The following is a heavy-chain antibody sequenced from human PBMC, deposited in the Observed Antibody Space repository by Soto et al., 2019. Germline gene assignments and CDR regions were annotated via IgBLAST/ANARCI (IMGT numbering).Heavy chain of an antibody. Sequence: QVQLMQSGAEVKKPGSSVKVSCKASGGTFSRYGISWVRQAPGQGLEWMGGIMPVFGTGNYAQKFQGRVTITADETTRTAHMELRSLRSEDTAVYYCAAQVLGGDYPELYYFYGLDVWGQGTTVTVSS. CDR3: AAQVLGGDYPELYYFYGLDV. CDR1: GGTFSRYG. CDR2: IMPVFGTG. V-gene: IGHV1-69*12. D-gene: IGHD2-21*01. J-gene: IGHJ6*02.